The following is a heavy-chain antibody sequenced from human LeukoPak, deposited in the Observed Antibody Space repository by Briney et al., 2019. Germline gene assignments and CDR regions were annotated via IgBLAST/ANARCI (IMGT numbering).Heavy chain of an antibody. CDR3: ARDSGGVGDSDY. CDR2: IYYSGST. V-gene: IGHV4-59*12. D-gene: IGHD1-26*01. CDR1: GDSIRNYY. Sequence: PSETLSLTCAVSGDSIRNYYWSWIRQPPGKGLEWIGYIYYSGSTNYNPSLKSRVTMSVDTSKNQFSLNLSSVTAADSAVYYCARDSGGVGDSDYRGQGTPVTVSS. J-gene: IGHJ4*02.